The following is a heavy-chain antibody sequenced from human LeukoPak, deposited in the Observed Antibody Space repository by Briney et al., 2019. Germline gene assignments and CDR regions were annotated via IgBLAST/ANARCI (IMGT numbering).Heavy chain of an antibody. CDR1: GYTFTGYY. V-gene: IGHV1-2*02. CDR2: INPNSGGT. CDR3: ARVMHYDSSGGDAFDI. J-gene: IGHJ3*02. Sequence: WASVKVSCKASGYTFTGYYMHWVRQAPGHGLEWMGWINPNSGGTDYAQKFQGRVTMTRDTSISTAYMELGRLRSDDTAVYYCARVMHYDSSGGDAFDIWGQGTMVTVSS. D-gene: IGHD3-22*01.